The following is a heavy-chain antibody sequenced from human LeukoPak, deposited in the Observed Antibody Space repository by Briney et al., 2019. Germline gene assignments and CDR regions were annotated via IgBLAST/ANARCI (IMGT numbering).Heavy chain of an antibody. J-gene: IGHJ4*02. Sequence: KPAQTLALTCTVSGGAIRSYYWSGIRQPPGKGLEGSGYISYIGRTKYNPSLKSRVTISVDTSKNQCCLKLSSVTAADTAVYYCARGRGGYDIGYWGQGTLVTVSS. D-gene: IGHD5-12*01. CDR2: ISYIGRT. CDR1: GGAIRSYY. CDR3: ARGRGGYDIGY. V-gene: IGHV4-59*01.